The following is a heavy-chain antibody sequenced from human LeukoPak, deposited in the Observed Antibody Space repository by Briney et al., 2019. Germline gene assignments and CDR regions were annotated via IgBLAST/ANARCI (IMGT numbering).Heavy chain of an antibody. CDR1: GFTFSSYA. CDR3: AKVYSGYGVAFDY. J-gene: IGHJ4*02. Sequence: GSLRLSCAVSGFTFSSYAMSWVRQAPGKGLEWVSAISGSGGSTYYADSVKGRFTISRDNSKNTLYLQMNSLRAEDTAVYYCAKVYSGYGVAFDYWGQGTLVTVSS. V-gene: IGHV3-23*01. CDR2: ISGSGGST. D-gene: IGHD5-12*01.